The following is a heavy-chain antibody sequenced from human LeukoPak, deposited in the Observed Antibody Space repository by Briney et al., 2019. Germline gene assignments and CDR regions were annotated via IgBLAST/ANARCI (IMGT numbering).Heavy chain of an antibody. J-gene: IGHJ3*02. V-gene: IGHV4-59*01. D-gene: IGHD3-3*01. CDR2: ISYSGST. CDR1: GGSISGYY. Sequence: SETLSLTXTVSGGSISGYYWSWIRQTPGKGLEWIGCISYSGSTKYNPSLKSRVSISLDTSKKQFSLHLSSVTAADTAVYYCVRDFDAWSAIDIWGQGTMVTVSS. CDR3: VRDFDAWSAIDI.